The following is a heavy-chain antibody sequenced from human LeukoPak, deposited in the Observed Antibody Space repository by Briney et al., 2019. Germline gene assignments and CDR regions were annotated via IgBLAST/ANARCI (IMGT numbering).Heavy chain of an antibody. J-gene: IGHJ6*02. D-gene: IGHD4-17*01. Sequence: GGSLRLSCAASGFTFSSYWMHWVRQAPGKGLVWVSRINSDGSSTSYADSVKGRFTISRDNAKSTLYLQMNSLRAEDTAVYYCARAGRLRYYYGMDVWGQGTTVTVSS. V-gene: IGHV3-74*01. CDR3: ARAGRLRYYYGMDV. CDR1: GFTFSSYW. CDR2: INSDGSST.